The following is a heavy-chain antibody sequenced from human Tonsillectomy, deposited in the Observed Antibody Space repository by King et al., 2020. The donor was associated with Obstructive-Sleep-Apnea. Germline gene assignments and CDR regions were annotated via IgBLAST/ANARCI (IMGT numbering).Heavy chain of an antibody. Sequence: QLVQSGAEVKKPGASVKVSCKASGYTFSNYGISWVRQSPGQGLEWMGWISAYNGNTNYAQKLQGRVTMTTDTSTITAYMELRSLRSDDTAVYYCARDQEYYGPGSYSYLDLWGQGTLVTVSS. V-gene: IGHV1-18*01. J-gene: IGHJ5*02. D-gene: IGHD3-10*01. CDR1: GYTFSNYG. CDR2: ISAYNGNT. CDR3: ARDQEYYGPGSYSYLDL.